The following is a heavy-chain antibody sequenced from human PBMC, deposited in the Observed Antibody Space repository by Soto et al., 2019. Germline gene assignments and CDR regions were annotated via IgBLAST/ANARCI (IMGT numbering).Heavy chain of an antibody. Sequence: PGGSLRLSCVASGFTFSRHCLSWVRQAPWKGLEWVSTINPSGDSTFYANSVKGRFTISRDNSKNTVYLQMNSLSVGDTAVYLCAKVDVSTAGSFDYWGQGALVTVFS. D-gene: IGHD6-13*01. CDR2: INPSGDST. J-gene: IGHJ4*02. V-gene: IGHV3-23*01. CDR1: GFTFSRHC. CDR3: AKVDVSTAGSFDY.